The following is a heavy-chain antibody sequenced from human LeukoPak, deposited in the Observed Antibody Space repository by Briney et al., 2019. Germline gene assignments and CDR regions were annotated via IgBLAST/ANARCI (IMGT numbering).Heavy chain of an antibody. J-gene: IGHJ4*02. Sequence: GGSLRLSCAASGFTFDDYAMHWVRQAPGKGLEWVSGISWNSGSIGYADSVKGRFTISRGNAKSSLYLQMNSLRAEDTALYYCAKVGYGSGSYSLDYWGQGTLVTVSS. CDR1: GFTFDDYA. D-gene: IGHD3-10*01. CDR2: ISWNSGSI. CDR3: AKVGYGSGSYSLDY. V-gene: IGHV3-9*01.